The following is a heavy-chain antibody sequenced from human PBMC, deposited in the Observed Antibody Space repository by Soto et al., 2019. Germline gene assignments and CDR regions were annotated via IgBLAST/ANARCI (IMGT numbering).Heavy chain of an antibody. CDR1: GFTFSGYS. Sequence: EVQLVESGGGLVKPGGSLRLSCAASGFTFSGYSMNWVRQAPGRRLEWVSSTNSNSRNIYYADSLKGRFTISRDNAKNSLALQMNSLRAEDTAVYYCAREGVGRDFGESFEHWGQGTLVTVS. CDR2: TNSNSRNI. V-gene: IGHV3-21*01. CDR3: AREGVGRDFGESFEH. J-gene: IGHJ4*02. D-gene: IGHD4-17*01.